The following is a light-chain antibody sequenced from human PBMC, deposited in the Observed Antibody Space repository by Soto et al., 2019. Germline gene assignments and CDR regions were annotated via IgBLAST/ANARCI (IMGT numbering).Light chain of an antibody. CDR2: EVS. CDR3: TSYTSSSTLDV. Sequence: QSVLTQPASVSGSPGQSITISCTGTSSDVGGYNYVSWYQQHPGIAPKLMIYEVSNRPLGVSNRFSGSKSGNTASLTISGLQAEDEADYYCTSYTSSSTLDVFGTGTKVTVL. J-gene: IGLJ1*01. CDR1: SSDVGGYNY. V-gene: IGLV2-14*01.